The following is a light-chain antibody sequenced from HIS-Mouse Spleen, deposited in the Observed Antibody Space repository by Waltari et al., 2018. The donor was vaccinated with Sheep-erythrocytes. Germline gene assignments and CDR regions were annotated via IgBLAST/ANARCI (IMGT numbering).Light chain of an antibody. CDR2: DVS. V-gene: IGLV2-11*01. Sequence: QPRSVSGSPGQSVTVSCTGTSSDVGGYNYVSWYQQHPGKAPKLMIYDVSNRPSGVPDRFSGSKSGTTASLTISGPQAEDEADYYCCAYAGSYNHVFATGTKVTVL. CDR1: SSDVGGYNY. J-gene: IGLJ1*01. CDR3: CAYAGSYNHV.